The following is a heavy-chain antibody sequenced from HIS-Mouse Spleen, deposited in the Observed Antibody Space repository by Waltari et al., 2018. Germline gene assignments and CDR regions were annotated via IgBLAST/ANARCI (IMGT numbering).Heavy chain of an antibody. CDR2: IYYSGST. Sequence: QLQLQESGPGLVKPSETLSLTCTVSVGSISSSSYYWGWIRQPPGNGLEWIGIIYYSGSTYYNPSLKSRVTISVDTSKNQFSLKLSSVTAADTAVYYCARKRTASGWFDPWGQGTLVTVSS. CDR3: ARKRTASGWFDP. CDR1: VGSISSSSYY. J-gene: IGHJ5*02. V-gene: IGHV4-39*01. D-gene: IGHD2-21*02.